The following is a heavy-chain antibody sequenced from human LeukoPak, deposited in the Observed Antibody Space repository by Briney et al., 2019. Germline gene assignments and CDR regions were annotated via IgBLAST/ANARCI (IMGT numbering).Heavy chain of an antibody. J-gene: IGHJ4*02. CDR3: TPTGPMIVVVPFDY. Sequence: GGSLRLSCAASGFTFSNAWMSWVRQAPGKGLEWVGRIKSKTDGGTTDYAAPAKGRFTISRDDSKNTLYLQMNSLKTEGTAVYYCTPTGPMIVVVPFDYWGQGTLVTVSS. CDR1: GFTFSNAW. D-gene: IGHD3-22*01. V-gene: IGHV3-15*01. CDR2: IKSKTDGGTT.